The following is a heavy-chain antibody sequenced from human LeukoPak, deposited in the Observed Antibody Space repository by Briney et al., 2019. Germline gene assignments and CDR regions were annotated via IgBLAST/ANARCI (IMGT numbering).Heavy chain of an antibody. CDR2: IYTSGSS. V-gene: IGHV4-61*09. Sequence: SETLSLTCTVSGGSISSGSYDWYWIRQPAGKGLEWIGHIYTSGSSNYSPSLKSPVTISVDTSKNQFSLKLTSVTAADTAVYYCTKGRGIWGQGTLVTVSS. D-gene: IGHD3-10*01. J-gene: IGHJ4*02. CDR1: GGSISSGSYD. CDR3: TKGRGI.